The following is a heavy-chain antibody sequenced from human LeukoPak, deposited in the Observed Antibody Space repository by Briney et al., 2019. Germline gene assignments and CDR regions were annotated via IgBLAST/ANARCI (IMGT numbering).Heavy chain of an antibody. CDR3: ARRLNDDGYYFDY. Sequence: PSETLSLNCTVSGYSISNGYFWGWIRQPPGKGLECIGTIYHSGSIYYNPSLKGRVTISVDTSKNQFSLKLSSVTAADTAVYYCARRLNDDGYYFDYWGQGTLVTVSS. CDR2: IYHSGSI. J-gene: IGHJ4*02. V-gene: IGHV4-38-2*02. D-gene: IGHD1-1*01. CDR1: GYSISNGYF.